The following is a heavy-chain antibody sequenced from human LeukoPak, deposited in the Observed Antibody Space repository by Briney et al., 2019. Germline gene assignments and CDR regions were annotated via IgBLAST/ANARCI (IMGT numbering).Heavy chain of an antibody. Sequence: SETLSLTCTVSGGSISSHYWSWIRQPPGKGLEWIGYIYYSGSTNYNPSLKSRVTISVDTSKNQFSLKLSSVTAADTAVYYCARGYDFWSGCYIGNWFDPWGQGTLVTVSS. V-gene: IGHV4-59*11. CDR1: GGSISSHY. D-gene: IGHD3-3*01. J-gene: IGHJ5*02. CDR3: ARGYDFWSGCYIGNWFDP. CDR2: IYYSGST.